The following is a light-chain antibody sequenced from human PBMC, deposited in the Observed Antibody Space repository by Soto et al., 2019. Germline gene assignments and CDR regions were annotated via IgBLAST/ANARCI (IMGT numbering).Light chain of an antibody. CDR1: SSNIGAGYD. Sequence: QLVLTQPPSVSGAPGQRVTISCTGSSSNIGAGYDVHWYQQLPGTAPKLLIYSNSNRPSGVPDRFSGSKSGTSASLAITGLRAEDEADYYCQSYDSSLSGWVFGGGTKVTVL. CDR2: SNS. V-gene: IGLV1-40*01. CDR3: QSYDSSLSGWV. J-gene: IGLJ3*02.